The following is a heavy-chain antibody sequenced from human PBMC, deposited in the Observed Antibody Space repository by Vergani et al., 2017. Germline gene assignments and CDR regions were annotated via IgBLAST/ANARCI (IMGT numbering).Heavy chain of an antibody. CDR1: GGSISSGGYY. V-gene: IGHV4-31*03. J-gene: IGHJ4*02. D-gene: IGHD3-9*01. Sequence: QVQLQESGPGLVKPSQTLSLTCTVSGGSISSGGYYWSWIRQHPGKGREWIGYIYYSGSNDYNPSLKSRVTISVDTSKNQFSLKLSSVTAADTAVDYCARDGRGFMTSYYYFDYWGQGTLVTVSS. CDR2: IYYSGSN. CDR3: ARDGRGFMTSYYYFDY.